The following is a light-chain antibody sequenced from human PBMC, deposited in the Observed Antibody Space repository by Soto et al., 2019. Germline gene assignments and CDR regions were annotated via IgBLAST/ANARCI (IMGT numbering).Light chain of an antibody. CDR1: QSVSSN. Sequence: EIVMTQSPATLSVSPGERATLSCRASQSVSSNLAGYQQKPGQAPRLLIYGAPTRATGIPARFSGSGSGTEFTLTISSLQSEDFAVYYCQQYNNWWTFGQGTKVDIK. J-gene: IGKJ1*01. V-gene: IGKV3-15*01. CDR2: GAP. CDR3: QQYNNWWT.